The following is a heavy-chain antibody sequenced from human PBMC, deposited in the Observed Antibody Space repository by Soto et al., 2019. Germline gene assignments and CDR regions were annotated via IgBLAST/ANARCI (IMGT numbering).Heavy chain of an antibody. D-gene: IGHD3-22*01. CDR3: ARATYYAFEI. J-gene: IGHJ3*02. CDR1: GYTFTSCD. Sequence: QVQLVQSGAEVRKPGASVKVSCKTSGYTFTSCDMNCVRQATGKGLEWVGWMNHKSGCTGYAPKFQGRVTMCRNSAVSSADMELSSVRSEDTAVYYCARATYYAFEISGHGTMVSVSS. V-gene: IGHV1-8*02. CDR2: MNHKSGCT.